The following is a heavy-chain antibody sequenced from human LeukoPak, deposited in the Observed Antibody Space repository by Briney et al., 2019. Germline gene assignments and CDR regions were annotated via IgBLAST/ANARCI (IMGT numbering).Heavy chain of an antibody. D-gene: IGHD1-14*01. Sequence: PSETLSLSCNVSGYSISSGYYWVWIRQPPGKGLEWIGSIYHSGSASYNPSLKSRVTISVDTSKNQFSLNLTSVTAADTAVYYCARRITGILDPWGQGTLVTVSS. CDR1: GYSISSGYY. V-gene: IGHV4-38-2*02. J-gene: IGHJ5*02. CDR3: ARRITGILDP. CDR2: IYHSGSA.